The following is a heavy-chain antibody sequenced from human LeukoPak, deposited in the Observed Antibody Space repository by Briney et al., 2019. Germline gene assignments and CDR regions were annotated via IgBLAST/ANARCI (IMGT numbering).Heavy chain of an antibody. CDR3: AKGVWWLHYYYYGMDV. V-gene: IGHV3-23*01. CDR1: GFTFSSYA. CDR2: ISGSGGST. D-gene: IGHD5-12*01. J-gene: IGHJ6*02. Sequence: PGGSLRLSCAASGFTFSSYAMSWVRQAPGKGLEWVSAISGSGGSTYYADSVKGRFTISRDNSKSMLFLQMNSLRAEDTAVYYCAKGVWWLHYYYYGMDVWGQGTTVTVSS.